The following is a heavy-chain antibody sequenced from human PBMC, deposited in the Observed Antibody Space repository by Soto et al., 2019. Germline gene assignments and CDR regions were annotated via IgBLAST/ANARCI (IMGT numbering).Heavy chain of an antibody. J-gene: IGHJ4*02. CDR3: RRARDASGGGFDY. V-gene: IGHV3-30*03. D-gene: IGHD1-26*01. CDR2: ISYDGSKR. Sequence: QVQLVESGGGVVQPGRSLRLSCAASGFNFSNYGMHWVRQAPGKGLEWVAVISYDGSKRYYGDSVKGRFTISRDNSKSTLHLQLSSLTTEDTAVYYCRRARDASGGGFDYWGQGTLVTVSS. CDR1: GFNFSNYG.